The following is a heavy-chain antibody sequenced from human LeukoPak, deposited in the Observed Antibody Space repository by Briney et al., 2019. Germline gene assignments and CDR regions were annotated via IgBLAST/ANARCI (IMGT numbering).Heavy chain of an antibody. Sequence: GESLKISCKGSGYSFTSYWISWGLQLPGKSLEWMGIIYPGDSDTRYSPSFQGQATISADKSISTAYLQWSSLKASDTAMYYCARQGYSGYDYSDYWGQGTLVTVSS. CDR2: IYPGDSDT. D-gene: IGHD5-12*01. CDR1: GYSFTSYW. J-gene: IGHJ4*02. CDR3: ARQGYSGYDYSDY. V-gene: IGHV5-51*01.